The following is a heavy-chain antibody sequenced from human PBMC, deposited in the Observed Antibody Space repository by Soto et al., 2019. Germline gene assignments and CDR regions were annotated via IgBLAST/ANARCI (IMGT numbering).Heavy chain of an antibody. CDR2: IHYSGST. CDR3: ARDPISARPFFDY. D-gene: IGHD6-6*01. Sequence: SETLSLTCTVSGGSITSYYWSWIRQPPGKGLEWIGDIHYSGSTNYNPSLKSRVTISTDTSKNQFSLNLSSVTAADAAVYYCARDPISARPFFDYWGQGTLVTVSS. CDR1: GGSITSYY. J-gene: IGHJ4*02. V-gene: IGHV4-59*01.